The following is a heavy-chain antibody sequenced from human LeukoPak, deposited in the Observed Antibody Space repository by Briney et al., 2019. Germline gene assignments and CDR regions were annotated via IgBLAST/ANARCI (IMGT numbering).Heavy chain of an antibody. CDR2: VSGSCGTT. D-gene: IGHD2-15*01. CDR3: AKDRDCSGGSCYSEY. V-gene: IGHV3-23*01. Sequence: GGSLRLSCAASGFTFSIYAMSWVRQPPGKGLEWVSVVSGSCGTTYYADSVKGRFTVSRDNSKNTLYLQMNSLRAEDTAVYYWAKDRDCSGGSCYSEYWGQGTLVTVSS. CDR1: GFTFSIYA. J-gene: IGHJ4*02.